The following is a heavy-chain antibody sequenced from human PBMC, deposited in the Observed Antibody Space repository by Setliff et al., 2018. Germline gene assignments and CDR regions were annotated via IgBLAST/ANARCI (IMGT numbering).Heavy chain of an antibody. CDR1: GFTFSSYA. CDR3: ARDGGPRALDC. Sequence: GGSLRLSCAASGFTFSSYAMSWVRQAPGKGLEWVSAISGSGGSTYYADSVKGRFTMSLDTSKNQFSLRLNSVTAADTAVYYCARDGGPRALDCWGQGTLVTVSS. V-gene: IGHV3-23*01. D-gene: IGHD3-16*01. CDR2: ISGSGGST. J-gene: IGHJ4*02.